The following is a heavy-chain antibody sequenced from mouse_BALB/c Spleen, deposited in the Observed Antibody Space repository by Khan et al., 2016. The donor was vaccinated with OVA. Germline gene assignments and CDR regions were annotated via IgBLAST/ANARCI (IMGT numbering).Heavy chain of an antibody. D-gene: IGHD1-1*01. CDR2: IYYSGTV. Sequence: EVKLLESGPGLVKPSQTVSLTCTVTGISITSGNYRWSWIRQFPGNKLEWIGNIYYSGTVTYNPSLTSRTTITRDTSKNQFVLEINSLTAEDTATYYCARDYGRLYWFFDVWGGGTTVTVSS. V-gene: IGHV3-5*02. J-gene: IGHJ1*01. CDR3: ARDYGRLYWFFDV. CDR1: GISITSGNYR.